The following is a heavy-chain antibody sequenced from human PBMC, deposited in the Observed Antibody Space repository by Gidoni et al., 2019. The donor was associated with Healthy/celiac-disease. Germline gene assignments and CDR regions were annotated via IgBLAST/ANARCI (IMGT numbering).Heavy chain of an antibody. CDR2: INPSGGST. CDR3: AREAITGTYFGL. J-gene: IGHJ2*01. V-gene: IGHV1-46*01. CDR1: GYTFTSYY. D-gene: IGHD1-7*01. Sequence: QVQLVQSGAEVKKPGASVKVSCKASGYTFTSYYMHWVRQAPGQGLEWMGIINPSGGSTSYAQKFQGRVTMTRDTSTSTVYMELSSLRSEATAVYYCAREAITGTYFGLWGRGTLVTVSS.